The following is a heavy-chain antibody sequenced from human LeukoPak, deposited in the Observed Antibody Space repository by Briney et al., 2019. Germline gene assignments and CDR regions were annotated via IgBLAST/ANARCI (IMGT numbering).Heavy chain of an antibody. J-gene: IGHJ4*02. D-gene: IGHD5-24*01. CDR2: INPSGGST. CDR3: ARGDTEMATITVGPIDY. V-gene: IGHV1-46*01. Sequence: EASVKVSCKASGYTFTSYYMHWVRQAPGQGLEWMGIINPSGGSTSYAQKFQGRVTMTRDMSTSTVYMELSSLRSEDTAVYYCARGDTEMATITVGPIDYWGQGTLITVSS. CDR1: GYTFTSYY.